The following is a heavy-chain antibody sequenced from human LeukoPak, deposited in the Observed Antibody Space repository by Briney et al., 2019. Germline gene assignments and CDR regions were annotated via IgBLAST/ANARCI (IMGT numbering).Heavy chain of an antibody. CDR2: ISYDGSNK. Sequence: GGSLRLSCAASGFTFSSYAMHWVRQAPGKGLEWVAVISYDGSNKYYADSVKGRFTISRDNSKNTLYLQMNSLRAEDTAVYYCASSTTVVTPLDYWGQGTLVTVSS. J-gene: IGHJ4*02. CDR1: GFTFSSYA. D-gene: IGHD4-17*01. CDR3: ASSTTVVTPLDY. V-gene: IGHV3-30-3*01.